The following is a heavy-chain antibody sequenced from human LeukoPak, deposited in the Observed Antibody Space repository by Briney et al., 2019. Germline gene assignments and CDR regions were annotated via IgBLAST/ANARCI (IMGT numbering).Heavy chain of an antibody. V-gene: IGHV4-38-2*02. Sequence: PSETLSLTCTVSGYSISSGYFWGWIRQPPGKGLEWIGSIYHSGSTYYNPSLKSRVTISVDTSKNQFSLKLSSVTAADTAVYYCAGITVTTWYYYYYMDVWGKGTTVTVSS. CDR2: IYHSGST. J-gene: IGHJ6*03. D-gene: IGHD4-17*01. CDR1: GYSISSGYF. CDR3: AGITVTTWYYYYYMDV.